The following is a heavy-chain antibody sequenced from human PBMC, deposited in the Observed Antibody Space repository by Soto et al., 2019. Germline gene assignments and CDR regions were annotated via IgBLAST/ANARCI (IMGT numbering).Heavy chain of an antibody. Sequence: GESLKISCKGSGYSFTSYWISWVRQMPGKGLEWMGRIDPSDSYTDYGPSFEGHVTMSVDRSINTAYLEWSSLKASDSAMYYWANLPLPKDIMVYHIFDHGALETLAT. CDR3: ANLPLPKDIMVYHIFDH. CDR1: GYSFTSYW. D-gene: IGHD2-21*01. J-gene: IGHJ4*02. CDR2: IDPSDSYT. V-gene: IGHV5-10-1*01.